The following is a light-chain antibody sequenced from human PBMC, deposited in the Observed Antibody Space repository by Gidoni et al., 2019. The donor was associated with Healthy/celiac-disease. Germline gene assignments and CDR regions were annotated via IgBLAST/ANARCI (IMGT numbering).Light chain of an antibody. CDR3: QQSYSTPET. CDR2: AAS. CDR1: QSISSY. J-gene: IGKJ1*01. V-gene: IGKV1-39*01. Sequence: DIQMTQSPSSLSAFVGDRVTITCRASQSISSYLNWYQQKPGKAPKLLIYAASSLQSGVPSRFSGSGSGTDFTLTISRLQPEDFATYYCQQSYSTPETFXXXTKVEIK.